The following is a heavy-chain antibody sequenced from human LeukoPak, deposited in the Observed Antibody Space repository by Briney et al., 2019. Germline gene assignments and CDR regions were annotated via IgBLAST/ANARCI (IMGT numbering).Heavy chain of an antibody. D-gene: IGHD3-22*01. V-gene: IGHV1-8*01. CDR2: MNPNSGNT. CDR1: GYTFTSYD. CDR3: AIRYYYDSSGYKRGLDY. Sequence: ASVKVSCKASGYTFTSYDINWVRQATGQGLEWMGWMNPNSGNTGYAQRFQGRVTLTRNTSISTAYMELSRLRSEDTALYYCAIRYYYDSSGYKRGLDYWGQGTLVTVSS. J-gene: IGHJ4*02.